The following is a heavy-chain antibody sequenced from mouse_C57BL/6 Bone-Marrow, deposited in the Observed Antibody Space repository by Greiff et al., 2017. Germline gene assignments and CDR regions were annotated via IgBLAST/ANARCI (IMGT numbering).Heavy chain of an antibody. CDR1: GYTFTSYW. J-gene: IGHJ2*01. V-gene: IGHV1-64*01. Sequence: QVQLKQPGAELVKPGASVKLSCKASGYTFTSYWMHWVKQRPGQGLEWIGMIHPNSGSTNYNEKFKSKATLTVDKSSSTAYMQLSSLTSEDSAVYYCARRLTGNVDYWGQGTTLTVSS. CDR3: ARRLTGNVDY. D-gene: IGHD4-1*01. CDR2: IHPNSGST.